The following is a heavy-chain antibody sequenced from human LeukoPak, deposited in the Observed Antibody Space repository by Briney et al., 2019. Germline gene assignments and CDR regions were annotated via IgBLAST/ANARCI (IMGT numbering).Heavy chain of an antibody. J-gene: IGHJ5*02. Sequence: SQTLSLTCTVSGGSISSGSYYWSWIRQPAGKGLEWIRRIYTSGSTNYNPSLQRRVTISVDTSKNQFSLKLSSVTAADTAVYYCARGPFYYYGSGSYYGSAWFDPWGQGTLVTVSS. D-gene: IGHD3-10*01. V-gene: IGHV4-61*02. CDR3: ARGPFYYYGSGSYYGSAWFDP. CDR2: IYTSGST. CDR1: GGSISSGSYY.